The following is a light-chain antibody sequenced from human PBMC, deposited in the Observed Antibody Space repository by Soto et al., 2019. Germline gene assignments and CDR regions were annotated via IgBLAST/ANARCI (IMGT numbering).Light chain of an antibody. V-gene: IGKV3-15*01. Sequence: EIVMTQSPATLSVSPGERATLSCRASQSVSSNLAWYPQKPGQPPRLLIYDASTRATGLPARFSGSGSGTGFTLTISSLQSEDFGVYFCQQYNDWLSFGGGTKVEIK. CDR3: QQYNDWLS. J-gene: IGKJ4*01. CDR1: QSVSSN. CDR2: DAS.